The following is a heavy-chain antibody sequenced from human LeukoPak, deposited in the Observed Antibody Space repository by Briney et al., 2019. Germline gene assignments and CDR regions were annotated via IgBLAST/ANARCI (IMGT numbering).Heavy chain of an antibody. Sequence: GGSLRLSCAASGFTFSSYAMSWVRQAPGKGLEWVSDITSSGDSTYYADSVKGRFTISRDNPKNTLYLQMNSLRAEDTAIYYCVKEYFGLAFDYCGQGTVVTVSS. CDR3: VKEYFGLAFDY. D-gene: IGHD3-16*01. J-gene: IGHJ4*02. V-gene: IGHV3-23*01. CDR2: ITSSGDST. CDR1: GFTFSSYA.